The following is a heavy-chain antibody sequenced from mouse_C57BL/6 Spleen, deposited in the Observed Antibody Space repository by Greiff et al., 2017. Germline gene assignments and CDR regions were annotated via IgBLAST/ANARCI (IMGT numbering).Heavy chain of an antibody. J-gene: IGHJ4*01. V-gene: IGHV1-69*01. CDR2: IDPSDSYT. CDR1: GYTFTSYW. Sequence: QVHVKQPGAELVMPGASVKLSCKASGYTFTSYWMHWVKQRPGQGLEWIGEIDPSDSYTNYNQKFKGKSTLTVDKSSSTAYMQLSSLTSEDSAVYYCARIYGNYAMDYWGQGTSVTVSS. D-gene: IGHD2-1*01. CDR3: ARIYGNYAMDY.